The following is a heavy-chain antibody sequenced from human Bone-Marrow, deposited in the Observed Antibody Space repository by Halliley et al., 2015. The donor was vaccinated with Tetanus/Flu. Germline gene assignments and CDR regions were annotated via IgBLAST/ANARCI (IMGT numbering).Heavy chain of an antibody. CDR2: TYYRSKGYN. CDR3: ARVRLGRAFDI. V-gene: IGHV6-1*01. D-gene: IGHD7-27*01. J-gene: IGHJ3*02. Sequence: WLGRTYYRSKGYNDYAVSVKSRITVNPDTSNNQFSLQLNSVTPEDTAVYYCARVRLGRAFDIWGQGTVVTVSS.